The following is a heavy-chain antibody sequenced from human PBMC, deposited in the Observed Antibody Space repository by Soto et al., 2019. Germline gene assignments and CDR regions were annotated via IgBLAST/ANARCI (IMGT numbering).Heavy chain of an antibody. CDR2: ISSSSSTI. D-gene: IGHD6-13*01. V-gene: IGHV3-48*02. J-gene: IGHJ4*02. CDR1: GFTFSSYS. CDR3: ARDARPGPRSSWSPGDY. Sequence: GGSLRLSCAASGFTFSSYSMNWVRQAPGKGLEWVSYISSSSSTIYYADSVKGRFTISRDNAKNSLYLQMNSLRDEDTAVYYCARDARPGPRSSWSPGDYWGQGTLVTVSS.